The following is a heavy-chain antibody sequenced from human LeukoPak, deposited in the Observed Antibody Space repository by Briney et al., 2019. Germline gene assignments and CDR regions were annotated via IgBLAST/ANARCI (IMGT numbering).Heavy chain of an antibody. CDR1: GFTFDDYG. CDR3: VRDEAGPDH. Sequence: GGSLRLSCAASGFTFDDYGMSWVRHPPGKGLEWVSGVNWNSSAIPYADSVKGRFIVSRDNAKNSLYLQMNSLSAEDTALYYCVRDEAGPDHWGQGTLVTVSS. J-gene: IGHJ5*02. V-gene: IGHV3-20*04. CDR2: VNWNSSAI.